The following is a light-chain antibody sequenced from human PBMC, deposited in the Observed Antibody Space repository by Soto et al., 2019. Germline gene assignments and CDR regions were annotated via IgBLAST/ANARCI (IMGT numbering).Light chain of an antibody. CDR2: GAS. CDR3: QQAYSFPIT. Sequence: DIQVTQAPSAVCASVVDGVTITWRASQDLAGYLAWYQHTPGRTPELLIHGASRLQSGVPARFSGSGSGTDFTLSINSLQPEDFATYYCQQAYSFPITFGQGTRLEIK. CDR1: QDLAGY. V-gene: IGKV1D-12*01. J-gene: IGKJ5*01.